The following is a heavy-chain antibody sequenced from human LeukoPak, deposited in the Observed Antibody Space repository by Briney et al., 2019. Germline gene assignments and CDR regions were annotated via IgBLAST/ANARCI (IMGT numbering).Heavy chain of an antibody. Sequence: GGSLRLSCAASGFTFSSYAMHWVRQAPGKGLEYVSAISSNGGSTYYANSVKGRFTISRDNSKNTLYLQMGSLRAEDIAVYYCARVSEGDSSSYFDYWGQGTLVTVSS. D-gene: IGHD2-15*01. V-gene: IGHV3-64*01. CDR3: ARVSEGDSSSYFDY. CDR1: GFTFSSYA. CDR2: ISSNGGST. J-gene: IGHJ4*02.